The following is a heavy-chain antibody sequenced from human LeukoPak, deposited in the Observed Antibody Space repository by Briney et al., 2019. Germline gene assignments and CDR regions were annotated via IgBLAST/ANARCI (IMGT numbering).Heavy chain of an antibody. V-gene: IGHV4-59*08. CDR3: ARRHSSGWFYFDY. CDR2: VYYSGST. CDR1: GGPINNYY. D-gene: IGHD6-19*01. J-gene: IGHJ4*02. Sequence: SETLSLTCTVPGGPINNYYWSWIRQPPGKGLEWVGYVYYSGSTNYNPSLKSRVTISVDTSQNQFSLKVSSVTAADTAVYYCARRHSSGWFYFDYWGQGTLVTVSS.